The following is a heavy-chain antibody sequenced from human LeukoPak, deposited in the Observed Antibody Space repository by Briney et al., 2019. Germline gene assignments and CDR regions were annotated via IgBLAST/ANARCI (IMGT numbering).Heavy chain of an antibody. CDR1: GGSMKNYY. CDR2: IHDTRGT. CDR3: AGGIGYATSPADH. Sequence: SETLSLTCTVSGGSMKNYYWSWIRQPPGKGLEWIGYIHDTRGTNYNPYLKSRVTMSLDTSKNHFSLSLNSVTAADTAVYFCAGGIGYATSPADHLGQGSLVIVSS. D-gene: IGHD6-13*01. J-gene: IGHJ5*02. V-gene: IGHV4-59*01.